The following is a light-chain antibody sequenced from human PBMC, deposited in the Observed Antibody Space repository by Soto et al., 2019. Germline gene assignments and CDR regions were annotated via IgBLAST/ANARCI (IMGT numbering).Light chain of an antibody. CDR2: EGN. Sequence: QSVLTQPASVSGSPGQSITISCTGTSSDVGRYKLVSWYQQHPGKAPKLIIYEGNKRPSGVSNRFSGSKSGNTASLTISGLQGEDEADYYCCSYAGSRTWVFGGGTKLTVL. CDR1: SSDVGRYKL. V-gene: IGLV2-23*01. J-gene: IGLJ2*01. CDR3: CSYAGSRTWV.